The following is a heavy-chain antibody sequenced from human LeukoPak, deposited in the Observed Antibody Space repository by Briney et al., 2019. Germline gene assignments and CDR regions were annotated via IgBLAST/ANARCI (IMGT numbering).Heavy chain of an antibody. J-gene: IGHJ6*02. CDR1: GGSFTNYY. D-gene: IGHD6-19*01. CDR2: ISHSGST. V-gene: IGHV4-34*01. CDR3: ARGWGISSGWSYYYGMDV. Sequence: SETLSLTCAVYGGSFTNYYWTWIRQPPGKGLEWIGQISHSGSTNYSPSLKSRVTISVDTSKNQFSLKLSSVTAADTAVYYCARGWGISSGWSYYYGMDVWGQGTTVTVSS.